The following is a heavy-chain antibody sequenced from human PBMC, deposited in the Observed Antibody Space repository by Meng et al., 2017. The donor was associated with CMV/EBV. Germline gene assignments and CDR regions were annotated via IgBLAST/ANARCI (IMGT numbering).Heavy chain of an antibody. Sequence: SVKVSCKASGGTFSSYTISWVRQAPGQGLEWMGRIIPILGIANYAQKFQGRVTITADKSTSTAYMELSSLRSEDTAVYYCARGFSVREWLKKHRSGWSFDLWGRGTLVTVSS. V-gene: IGHV1-69*02. D-gene: IGHD3-3*01. CDR2: IIPILGIA. CDR1: GGTFSSYT. CDR3: ARGFSVREWLKKHRSGWSFDL. J-gene: IGHJ2*01.